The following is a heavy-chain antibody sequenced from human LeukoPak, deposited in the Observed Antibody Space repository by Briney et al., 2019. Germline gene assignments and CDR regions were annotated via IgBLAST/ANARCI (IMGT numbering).Heavy chain of an antibody. CDR1: GFTFRSYA. Sequence: GGSLRLSCAASGFTFRSYAMSWVRQAPGKGLEWVASITGGGITAYYADSVKGRFTISRDNSKNTLYLQMSSLRVEDTAVYYCAKNTVGETIGWDAYDIWGHGTLGAVSS. CDR2: ITGGGITA. J-gene: IGHJ3*02. D-gene: IGHD1-26*01. CDR3: AKNTVGETIGWDAYDI. V-gene: IGHV3-23*01.